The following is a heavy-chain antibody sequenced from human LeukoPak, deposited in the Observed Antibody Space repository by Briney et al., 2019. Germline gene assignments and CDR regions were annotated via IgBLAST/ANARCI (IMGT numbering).Heavy chain of an antibody. V-gene: IGHV3-7*01. J-gene: IGHJ4*02. Sequence: GGSLRLSCAASGFTFSTYWMTWVRQAPGQGLEWVANIKPDGSETYYVDPVKGRFTISRDNAKTFLYLQMNSLRGEDTAVYYCGGFGYEAAVDLWGQGTLVTVSS. CDR2: IKPDGSET. CDR1: GFTFSTYW. D-gene: IGHD6-13*01. CDR3: GGFGYEAAVDL.